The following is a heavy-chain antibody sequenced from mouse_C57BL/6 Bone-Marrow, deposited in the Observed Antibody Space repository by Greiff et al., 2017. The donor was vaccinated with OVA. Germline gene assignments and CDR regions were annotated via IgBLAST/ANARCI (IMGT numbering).Heavy chain of an antibody. V-gene: IGHV14-4*01. CDR3: TTYRY. J-gene: IGHJ2*01. Sequence: VQLQQSGAELVRPGASVKLSCTASGFNIKDDYIHWVKHRPEQGLEWIGWIDPENGDTEFASKFQGKATITADTSSNTAYLQLNSLTSEDTAVYYCTTYRYWGQGTTLTVSS. CDR2: IDPENGDT. CDR1: GFNIKDDY.